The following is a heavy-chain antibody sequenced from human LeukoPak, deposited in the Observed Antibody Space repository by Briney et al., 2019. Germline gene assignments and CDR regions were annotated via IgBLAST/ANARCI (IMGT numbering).Heavy chain of an antibody. CDR2: ISYDGSNK. CDR3: ARDIKLGDDYYGMDV. D-gene: IGHD3-16*01. Sequence: GGSLRLSCAASGFTFSSYAMHWVRQAPGKGLEWVAVISYDGSNKYYADSVKGRFTISRDNSKNTLYLQMNSLRAEDTAVYYCARDIKLGDDYYGMDVWGQGTTVTVSS. J-gene: IGHJ6*02. V-gene: IGHV3-30-3*01. CDR1: GFTFSSYA.